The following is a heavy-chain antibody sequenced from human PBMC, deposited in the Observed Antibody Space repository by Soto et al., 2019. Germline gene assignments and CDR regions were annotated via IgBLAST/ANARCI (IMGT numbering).Heavy chain of an antibody. V-gene: IGHV4-39*01. CDR3: ARRRREYSGHIPDY. Sequence: SETLSLTCTVSGGSISSSSYYWGWIRQPPGKGLEWIGSIYYSGSTYYNPSLKSRVTISVDTSKNQFSLKLSSVTAADTAVYYCARRRREYSGHIPDYWGQGTLVTVSS. CDR2: IYYSGST. J-gene: IGHJ4*02. CDR1: GGSISSSSYY. D-gene: IGHD5-12*01.